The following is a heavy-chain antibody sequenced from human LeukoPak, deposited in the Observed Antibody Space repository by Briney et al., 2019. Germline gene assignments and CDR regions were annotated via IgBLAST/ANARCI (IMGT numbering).Heavy chain of an antibody. CDR1: GFTFSGSA. Sequence: GGSLTLSCAASGFTFSGSAMHWVRQASGKGLEWVGRIRSKANSYATAYAASVKGRFTISRDDSKNTAYLQMDSLKTEDTAVYYCTRHVVYSSGWYSWYFDLWGRGTLVTVSS. CDR3: TRHVVYSSGWYSWYFDL. D-gene: IGHD6-19*01. J-gene: IGHJ2*01. V-gene: IGHV3-73*01. CDR2: IRSKANSYAT.